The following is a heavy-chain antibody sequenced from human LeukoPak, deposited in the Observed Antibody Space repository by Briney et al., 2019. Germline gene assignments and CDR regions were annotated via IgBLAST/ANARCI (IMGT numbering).Heavy chain of an antibody. CDR2: ISAYNGNT. Sequence: ASVTVSCKASGYTFTSYGISWVRQAPGQGLEWMGWISAYNGNTNYAQKLQGRVTMTTDTSTSTAYMELRSLRSDDTAVYYCASSPSGRYSSGWFDYWGQGTLVTVSS. CDR3: ASSPSGRYSSGWFDY. V-gene: IGHV1-18*01. J-gene: IGHJ4*02. CDR1: GYTFTSYG. D-gene: IGHD6-19*01.